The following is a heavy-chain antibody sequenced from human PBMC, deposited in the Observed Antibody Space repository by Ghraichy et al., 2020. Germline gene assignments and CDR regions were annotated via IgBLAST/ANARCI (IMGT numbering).Heavy chain of an antibody. V-gene: IGHV1-69*05. J-gene: IGHJ4*02. D-gene: IGHD6-13*01. CDR3: ATPRRIAAAGTGDLDY. CDR2: IIPIFGTA. Sequence: SVKVSCKASGGTFSSYAISWVRQAPGQGLEWMGGIIPIFGTANYAQKFQGRVTITTDESTSTAYMELSSLRSEDTAVYYCATPRRIAAAGTGDLDYWGQGTLVTVSS. CDR1: GGTFSSYA.